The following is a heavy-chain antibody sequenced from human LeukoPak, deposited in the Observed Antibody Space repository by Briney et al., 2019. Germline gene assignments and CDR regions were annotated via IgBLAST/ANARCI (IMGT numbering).Heavy chain of an antibody. CDR1: GFTFSGYA. D-gene: IGHD2-2*01. J-gene: IGHJ3*02. CDR2: ISGSGGST. CDR3: AKVGYCSSTSCSDDAFDI. V-gene: IGHV3-23*01. Sequence: GGSLRLSCAASGFTFSGYAMSWVRQAPGKGLEWASAISGSGGSTYYADSVKGRFTISRDNSKNTLYLQMNSLRAEDTAVYYCAKVGYCSSTSCSDDAFDIWGQGTMVTVSS.